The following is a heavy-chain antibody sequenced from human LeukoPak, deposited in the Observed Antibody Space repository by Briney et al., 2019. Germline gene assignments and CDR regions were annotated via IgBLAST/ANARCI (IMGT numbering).Heavy chain of an antibody. CDR1: GFTFSDTY. Sequence: PGGSLRLSCAASGFTFSDTYMTWVRQPPGKGLEYVAIFYSGGVKDFSASVKGRFTIFRDEYKKTMYLHINNVIADDTAKNYCAGGGANSFKSFYYYSLDGWGKGGTVAVCS. V-gene: IGHV3-53*03. D-gene: IGHD3-10*01. CDR3: AGGGANSFKSFYYYSLDG. J-gene: IGHJ6*04. CDR2: FYSGGVK.